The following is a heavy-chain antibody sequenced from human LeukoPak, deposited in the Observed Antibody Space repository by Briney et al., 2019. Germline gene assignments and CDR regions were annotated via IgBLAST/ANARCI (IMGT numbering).Heavy chain of an antibody. CDR1: GFTFSNHG. CDR3: AKDRWLQGYFDY. V-gene: IGHV3-23*01. D-gene: IGHD5-24*01. J-gene: IGHJ4*02. CDR2: ISPSGDIT. Sequence: PGGSLRLSCAASGFTFSNHGMNWVRQAPGKGLEWVSGISPSGDITYYADSVKGRCTISRDNSRKTVYLQMNSLRTEDTAVYYCAKDRWLQGYFDYWGQGTLVTVSS.